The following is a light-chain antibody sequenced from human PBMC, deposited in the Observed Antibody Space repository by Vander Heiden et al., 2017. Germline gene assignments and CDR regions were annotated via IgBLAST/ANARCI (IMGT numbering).Light chain of an antibody. J-gene: IGLJ2*01. CDR2: EVS. CDR3: SSYAGSNNFGV. V-gene: IGLV2-8*01. Sequence: QAAPTQPPSPSRAPGQSVTISCTGTSSDVGGYNYVSWYQQPPGKAPNLMIYEVSKRPSGVPDRFSGSKSGNTASLTVSGLQAEDEADYYCSSYAGSNNFGVFGGGTKLTVL. CDR1: SSDVGGYNY.